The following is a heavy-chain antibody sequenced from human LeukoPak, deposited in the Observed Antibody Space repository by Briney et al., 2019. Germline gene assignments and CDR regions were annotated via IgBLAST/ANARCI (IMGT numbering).Heavy chain of an antibody. CDR3: AKGSGNGYGSGPFDY. D-gene: IGHD3-10*01. V-gene: IGHV3-23*01. J-gene: IGHJ4*02. Sequence: GGSLRLSCAASGITFSNSGMSWVRQAPGQGLEWVSALITDAGETHDADSGKGRFTISRDNSKNTVSLQMSSLRAEDTALYYCAKGSGNGYGSGPFDYWGQGTLVTVSS. CDR1: GITFSNSG. CDR2: LITDAGET.